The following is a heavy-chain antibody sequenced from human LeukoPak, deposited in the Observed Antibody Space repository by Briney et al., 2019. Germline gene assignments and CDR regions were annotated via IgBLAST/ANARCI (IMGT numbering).Heavy chain of an antibody. CDR3: ARLTTVTTFDS. Sequence: PGGSLRLSCAASGFTFSRYWMSWVRQAPGKGLEWVANIKQDGGEKYYVDSVKGRFTISRDSAKNSLYLQMDSLRAEDTAVYYCARLTTVTTFDSWGQGTLVTVSS. CDR2: IKQDGGEK. J-gene: IGHJ4*02. CDR1: GFTFSRYW. V-gene: IGHV3-7*01. D-gene: IGHD4-17*01.